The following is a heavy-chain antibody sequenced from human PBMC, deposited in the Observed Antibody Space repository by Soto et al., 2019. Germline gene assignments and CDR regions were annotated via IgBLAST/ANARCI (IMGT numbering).Heavy chain of an antibody. CDR3: ARGYDSSGYYYYYYYGMDV. V-gene: IGHV1-69*13. D-gene: IGHD3-22*01. Sequence: SVKVSCKASGVTFSSYAISWVRQAPVQGLEWMGWIIPIFGTANYAQKFQGRVTITADESTSTAYMELISLRSEDTAVYYCARGYDSSGYYYYYYYGMDVWGQGTTVTVSS. CDR2: IIPIFGTA. J-gene: IGHJ6*02. CDR1: GVTFSSYA.